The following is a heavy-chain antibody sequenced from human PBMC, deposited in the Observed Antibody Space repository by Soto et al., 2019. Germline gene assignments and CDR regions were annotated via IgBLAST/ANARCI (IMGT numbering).Heavy chain of an antibody. J-gene: IGHJ2*01. CDR2: ISYDGSAK. CDR1: GFSIHTYA. D-gene: IGHD1-26*01. Sequence: QEQLVESGGGVMQPGRSLRLSCAGTGFSIHTYAMHWVRQAPGKGLEWVALISYDGSAKYYADSVKGRFTISRDNSKNTLDVHMNSLRLEDTAVYYCARDCDRGGGSSFWSVDLWGRGSLVTVSS. CDR3: ARDCDRGGGSSFWSVDL. V-gene: IGHV3-30-3*01.